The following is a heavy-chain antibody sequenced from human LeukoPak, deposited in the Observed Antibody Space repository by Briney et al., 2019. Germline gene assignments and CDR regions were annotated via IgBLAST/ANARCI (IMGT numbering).Heavy chain of an antibody. D-gene: IGHD2-2*01. CDR1: GGSISSYY. CDR2: INHSGST. V-gene: IGHV4-34*01. CDR3: ARLSYCSSTSCYAAEYFQH. J-gene: IGHJ1*01. Sequence: PSETLSLTCTVSGGSISSYYWSWIRQPPGKGLEWIGEINHSGSTNYNPSLKSRVTISVDTSKNQFSLELSSVTAADTAVYYCARLSYCSSTSCYAAEYFQHWGQGTLVTVSS.